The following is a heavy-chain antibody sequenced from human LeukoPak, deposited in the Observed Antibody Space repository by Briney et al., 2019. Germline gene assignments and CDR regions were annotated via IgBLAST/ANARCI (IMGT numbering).Heavy chain of an antibody. Sequence: GGSLRLSCGAPGFTLSNYWMTCVRHALGQWLCWLANIKQDGSEQYYVDSVKGRFTISRDNAKNSLFLQMNSLRVEDTATYYCVREFRRAPTLVGSYHFDYWGQGTLVTVSS. CDR1: GFTLSNYW. J-gene: IGHJ4*02. CDR3: VREFRRAPTLVGSYHFDY. V-gene: IGHV3-7*04. D-gene: IGHD1-26*01. CDR2: IKQDGSEQ.